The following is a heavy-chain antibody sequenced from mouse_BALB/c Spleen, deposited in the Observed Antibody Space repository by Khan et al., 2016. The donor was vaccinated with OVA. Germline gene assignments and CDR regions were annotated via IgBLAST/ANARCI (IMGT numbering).Heavy chain of an antibody. CDR1: GYTFTDYY. CDR3: ARRNYFGYTFAY. CDR2: ISPGSGAT. V-gene: IGHV1-77*01. Sequence: QVQLQQSGAELARPGASVKLSCTASGYTFTDYYINWVKQRTGQGLEWIGEISPGSGATYYNARFMGKATLTADKSSNTAYMQLSSLTSEASAVDFCARRNYFGYTFAYWGQGTLVTVSA. J-gene: IGHJ3*01. D-gene: IGHD1-2*01.